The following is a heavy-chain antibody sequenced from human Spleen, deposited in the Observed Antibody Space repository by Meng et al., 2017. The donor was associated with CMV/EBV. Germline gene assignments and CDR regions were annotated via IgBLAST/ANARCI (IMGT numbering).Heavy chain of an antibody. D-gene: IGHD2/OR15-2a*01. V-gene: IGHV3-33*06. J-gene: IGHJ6*02. CDR1: GFTFDDYG. CDR2: IWYDGSNK. CDR3: AKGGNSEYGMDV. Sequence: GGSLRLSCAASGFTFDDYGMNWVRQAPGKGLEWVAVIWYDGSNKYYADSVKGRFTISRDNSKNTVYVQMNSLRVEDTAVYYCAKGGNSEYGMDVWGQGTTVTVSS.